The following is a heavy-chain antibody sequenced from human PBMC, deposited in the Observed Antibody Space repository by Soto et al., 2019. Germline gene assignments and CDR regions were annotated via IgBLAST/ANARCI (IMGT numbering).Heavy chain of an antibody. V-gene: IGHV1-69*12. CDR1: GGTFSTYS. Sequence: QVQLVQSGAEVKKPGSWVKVSCKASGGTFSTYSISWVRQAPGQGLEWMGGIIPMLGKTNYAQKFQGRVTITADESTSTAYMDLSSLRSDDTAVYYCAKDILEWLFGSGDYYYYGMDVWGQGTTVTVSS. J-gene: IGHJ6*02. D-gene: IGHD3-3*01. CDR3: AKDILEWLFGSGDYYYYGMDV. CDR2: IIPMLGKT.